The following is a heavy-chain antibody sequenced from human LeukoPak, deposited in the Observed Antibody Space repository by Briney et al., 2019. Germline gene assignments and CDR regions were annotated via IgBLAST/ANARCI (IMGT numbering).Heavy chain of an antibody. J-gene: IGHJ6*03. CDR2: IIPIFGTA. V-gene: IGHV1-69*13. Sequence: GASVKVSCKASGGTFSSYAINWVRQALGQGLKWMGGIIPIFGTANYAQKFQGRVTITADEYTSTAYMELSSLRSEDTAVYYCARDRGGTLMVYTRRKDYYYMDVWGKGTTVIVSS. CDR1: GGTFSSYA. D-gene: IGHD2-8*01. CDR3: ARDRGGTLMVYTRRKDYYYMDV.